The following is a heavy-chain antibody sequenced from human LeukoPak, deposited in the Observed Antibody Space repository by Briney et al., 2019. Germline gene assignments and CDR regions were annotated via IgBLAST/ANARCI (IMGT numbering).Heavy chain of an antibody. V-gene: IGHV4-39*07. D-gene: IGHD1-7*01. Sequence: SETLSLTCTVSGGSISSSYYWGWIRPPPGKGLEWVGNIYYSGSTYYNPPLKSRVAISVDTSKNRFSLKLSSVTAADTAMYYCAGVIGNYDGRLDYWGQGTLVTVSS. CDR2: IYYSGST. CDR3: AGVIGNYDGRLDY. CDR1: GGSISSSYY. J-gene: IGHJ4*02.